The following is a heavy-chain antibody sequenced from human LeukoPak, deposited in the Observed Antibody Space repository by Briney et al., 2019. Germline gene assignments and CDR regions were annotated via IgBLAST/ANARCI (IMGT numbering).Heavy chain of an antibody. V-gene: IGHV1-46*01. J-gene: IGHJ4*02. CDR2: INPSGGST. D-gene: IGHD4-11*01. CDR3: ARDLWENSKGRKRGWDY. CDR1: GYTFTSYY. Sequence: GASVKVSCKASGYTFTSYYMHWVRQAPGQGLEWMGIINPSGGSTSYAQKFQGRVTITADESTSTAYMELSSLRSEDTAVYYCARDLWENSKGRKRGWDYWGQGTLVTVSS.